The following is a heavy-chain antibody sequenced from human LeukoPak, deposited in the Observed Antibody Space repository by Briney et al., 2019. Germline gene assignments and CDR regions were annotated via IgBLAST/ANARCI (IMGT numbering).Heavy chain of an antibody. J-gene: IGHJ4*02. Sequence: GGSLRLSCAASGFIFSAYNLNWVRQAPGKGLEWIAAIGGSDGRTYYADFVKGRFTISRDNSKNTLYLQMNSLRADDTAVYYCAKDGSYYFDYWGQGTLVTVSS. V-gene: IGHV3-23*01. CDR1: GFIFSAYN. CDR2: IGGSDGRT. CDR3: AKDGSYYFDY.